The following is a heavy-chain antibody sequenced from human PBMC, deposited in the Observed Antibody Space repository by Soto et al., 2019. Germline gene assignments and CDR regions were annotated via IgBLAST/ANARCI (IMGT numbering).Heavy chain of an antibody. D-gene: IGHD6-13*01. CDR2: ISSSSSTI. Sequence: EVQLVESGGGLVQPGGSLRLSCAASGFTFSSYSMNWVRQAPGKGLEWVSYISSSSSTIYYADSVKGRFTISRDNAKNSLYLQMNSLRAEDTAVYYCARDESSSWYFWGQGTLVTVSS. V-gene: IGHV3-48*01. J-gene: IGHJ4*02. CDR3: ARDESSSWYF. CDR1: GFTFSSYS.